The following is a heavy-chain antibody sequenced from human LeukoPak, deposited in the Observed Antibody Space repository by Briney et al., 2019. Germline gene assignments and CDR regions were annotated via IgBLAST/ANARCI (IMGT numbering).Heavy chain of an antibody. D-gene: IGHD1-26*01. Sequence: SETLSLTCAVYGGSFSGYYWSWIRQPPGKGLEWIGEINHSGSTNYNPSLKSRVTISVDTSKNQFSLKLSSVTAADTAVYYCARRSGSYYSRFDYWGQGTLVTVSS. CDR1: GGSFSGYY. V-gene: IGHV4-34*01. CDR3: ARRSGSYYSRFDY. J-gene: IGHJ4*02. CDR2: INHSGST.